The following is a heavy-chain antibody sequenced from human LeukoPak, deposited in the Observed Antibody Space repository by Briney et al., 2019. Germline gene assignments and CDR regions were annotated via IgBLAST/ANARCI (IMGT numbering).Heavy chain of an antibody. V-gene: IGHV3-74*03. D-gene: IGHD6-13*01. CDR2: INSDGTGT. CDR3: ARDDLSWYSGIDY. J-gene: IGHJ4*02. Sequence: PGDSPRLSCEVSGFTFRTYWMHWVRQAPGKGLVWVSYINSDGTGTMYADSVKGRFTVSRDNAKNTLYLQMNSLRAEDTAVYYCARDDLSWYSGIDYWGQGVLVTVSS. CDR1: GFTFRTYW.